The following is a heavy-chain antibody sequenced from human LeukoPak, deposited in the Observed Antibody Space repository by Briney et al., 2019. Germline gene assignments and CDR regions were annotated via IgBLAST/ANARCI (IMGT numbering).Heavy chain of an antibody. CDR1: GYTFTGYY. J-gene: IGHJ1*01. V-gene: IGHV1-2*02. D-gene: IGHD5/OR15-5a*01. Sequence: GASVKVSCKASGYTFTGYYMHWVRQAPGQGLEWMGWINPNSGGTNYAQKFQGRVTITADKSTGTAYMELSSLRSEDTAVYYCASDLSAVYEDNQHWGQGTLVTVSS. CDR2: INPNSGGT. CDR3: ASDLSAVYEDNQH.